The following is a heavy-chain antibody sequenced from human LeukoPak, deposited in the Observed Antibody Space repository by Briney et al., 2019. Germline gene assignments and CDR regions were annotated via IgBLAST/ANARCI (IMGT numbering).Heavy chain of an antibody. D-gene: IGHD5-18*01. CDR3: ARDRGIQLWSPYFDY. V-gene: IGHV3-33*01. Sequence: GGSLRLSCAASRFTFSSYGMHWVLQAPGKGLVWKAVIWYDGSNKYYADSVKGRFTISRDNSNNTLYLQMNSLRAEDTAVYYCARDRGIQLWSPYFDYWGQGTLVTVSS. CDR1: RFTFSSYG. CDR2: IWYDGSNK. J-gene: IGHJ4*02.